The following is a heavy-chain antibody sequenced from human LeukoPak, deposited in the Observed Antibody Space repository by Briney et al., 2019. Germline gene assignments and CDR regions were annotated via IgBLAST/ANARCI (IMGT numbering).Heavy chain of an antibody. Sequence: PSETLSLTCNASGGSISSDYWSWIRQPPGKGLEWIGYIYYSGSTNYNPSLESRVTISVDTSKNYFSLKLNSVTAADTAVYYCARQDSSAYPADYWGQGTLVTVSS. CDR1: GGSISSDY. V-gene: IGHV4-59*08. J-gene: IGHJ4*02. CDR2: IYYSGST. CDR3: ARQDSSAYPADY. D-gene: IGHD3-22*01.